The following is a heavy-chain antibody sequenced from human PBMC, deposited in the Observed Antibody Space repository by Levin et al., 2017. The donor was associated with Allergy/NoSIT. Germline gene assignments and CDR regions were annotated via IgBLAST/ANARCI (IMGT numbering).Heavy chain of an antibody. J-gene: IGHJ4*02. Sequence: PGGSLRLSCVASGITFSNAWLSWSRQAPGEGLEWVGRIKSKTDGGTVEYAAPVKGRFTISRDDSKNTLYLQMNSLQTEDTAVYFCTTYSSSWYYFDYWGQGTLVTVSS. CDR1: GITFSNAW. CDR2: IKSKTDGGTV. V-gene: IGHV3-15*01. CDR3: TTYSSSWYYFDY. D-gene: IGHD6-13*01.